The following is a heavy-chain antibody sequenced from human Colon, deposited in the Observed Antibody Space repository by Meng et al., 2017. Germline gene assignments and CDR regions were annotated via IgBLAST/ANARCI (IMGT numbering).Heavy chain of an antibody. V-gene: IGHV4-4*02. D-gene: IGHD3-3*01. CDR2: IYHSGST. CDR3: ARVADSWSGRQYYFDY. CDR1: GASISSGNW. Sequence: QVQLQESGPKLVKPSGTLSLTFDVSGASISSGNWWSWVRQPPGKGLEWIGEIYHSGSTNYNPSLKSRVTISVDKSKNEFSLKLRSVTAADTAVYYCARVADSWSGRQYYFDYWGQGTLVTVSS. J-gene: IGHJ4*02.